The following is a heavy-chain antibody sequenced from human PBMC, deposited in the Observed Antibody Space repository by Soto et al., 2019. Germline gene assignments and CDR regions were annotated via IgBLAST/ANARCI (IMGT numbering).Heavy chain of an antibody. CDR1: GGSISSNY. Sequence: SETLSLTCTVSGGSISSNYWTWIRQPPGKGLEWIGYVYNSGSTNYNPSLKSRVTISEDTPKSQFSLKVNSMTAADTAVYYCARYRREAVAGYTLDYWGQGILVTVSS. D-gene: IGHD6-13*01. CDR2: VYNSGST. CDR3: ARYRREAVAGYTLDY. J-gene: IGHJ4*02. V-gene: IGHV4-59*01.